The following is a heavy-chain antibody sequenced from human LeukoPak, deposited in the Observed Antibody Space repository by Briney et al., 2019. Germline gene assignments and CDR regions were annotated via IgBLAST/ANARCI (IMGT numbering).Heavy chain of an antibody. Sequence: GGSLRLSRAASGSTFTRYWMSWMRQAPGKGLAWVANIEQDGSEKYYVDSVKGRFTISRDNAKNSLYLQMNSLRAVDTVVRYCASVLCSGANCYPMGSFNMFVHVTMISVSS. CDR3: ASVLCSGANCYPMGSFNM. CDR2: IEQDGSEK. D-gene: IGHD2-15*01. CDR1: GSTFTRYW. J-gene: IGHJ3*02. V-gene: IGHV3-7*01.